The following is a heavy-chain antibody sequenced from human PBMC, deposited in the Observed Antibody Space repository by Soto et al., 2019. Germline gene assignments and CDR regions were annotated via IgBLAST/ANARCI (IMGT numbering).Heavy chain of an antibody. CDR1: GYSFKDHY. Sequence: ASVKVSCKASGYSFKDHYMHWVRQAPGRGLEWVGIINPSGEHTNYAQQFRGRVAMTRDTSTSTAYMELRSLRSEDTAVYFCARISCKGGSCYFDFDHWGQGTLVTV. V-gene: IGHV1-46*02. CDR3: ARISCKGGSCYFDFDH. J-gene: IGHJ4*02. D-gene: IGHD2-15*01. CDR2: INPSGEHT.